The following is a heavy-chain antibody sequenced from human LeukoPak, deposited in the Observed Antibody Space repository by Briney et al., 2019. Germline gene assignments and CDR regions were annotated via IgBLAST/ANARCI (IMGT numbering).Heavy chain of an antibody. J-gene: IGHJ5*02. CDR2: INPNSGGT. V-gene: IGHV1-2*02. CDR3: ARDIYSGSSWVDP. D-gene: IGHD6-13*01. Sequence: GASVKVSCKASGYTFTGYYTHWVRQAPGQGLEWMGWINPNSGGTNYAQKFQGRVTMTRDTSISTAYMELSRLRSDDTAVYYCARDIYSGSSWVDPWGQGTLVTVSS. CDR1: GYTFTGYY.